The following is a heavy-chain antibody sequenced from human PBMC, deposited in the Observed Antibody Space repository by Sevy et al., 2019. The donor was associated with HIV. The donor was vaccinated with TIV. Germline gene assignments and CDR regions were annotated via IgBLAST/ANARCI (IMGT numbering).Heavy chain of an antibody. D-gene: IGHD3-9*01. J-gene: IGHJ4*02. CDR3: ARDRATSATGTLFDY. CDR1: GFTSSSYA. CDR2: LSDSGVST. Sequence: GESLKISCAASGFTSSSYAMSWVRQPPGRGLEWVSTLSDSGVSTYHADSVKGRFTISRDNPKNILYLQMNSLRAEDTAVYYCARDRATSATGTLFDYWGQGTLVTVS. V-gene: IGHV3-23*01.